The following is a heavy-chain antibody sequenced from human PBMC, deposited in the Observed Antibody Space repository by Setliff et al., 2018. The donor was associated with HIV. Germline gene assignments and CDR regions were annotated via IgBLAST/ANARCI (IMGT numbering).Heavy chain of an antibody. CDR2: IYYSGST. V-gene: IGHV4-39*07. CDR3: ARDPWVRGVIMAPDY. CDR1: GGSISSSSYY. J-gene: IGHJ4*02. Sequence: PSETLFLTCTVSGGSISSSSYYWGWIRQPPGKGLEWIGTIYYSGSTYYNTSLKSRVTISVDTSKNQFSLKLSSVTAADTAVYYCARDPWVRGVIMAPDYWGQGTLVTVS. D-gene: IGHD3-10*01.